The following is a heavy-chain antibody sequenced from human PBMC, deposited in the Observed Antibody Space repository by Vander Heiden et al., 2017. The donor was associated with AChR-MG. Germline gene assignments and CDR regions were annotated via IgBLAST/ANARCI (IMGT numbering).Heavy chain of an antibody. Sequence: QVQLVESGGGVVQPGRSLRLSCAASEFTFSSYGMHWVRQAPGKGLEWVAVISYDGRNKYYADSVKGRFTISRDNSKNTLYLKMNSLRAEDTAVYYCAKRIRHLDYWGQGTLVTVSS. J-gene: IGHJ4*02. CDR2: ISYDGRNK. CDR1: EFTFSSYG. CDR3: AKRIRHLDY. D-gene: IGHD3-3*02. V-gene: IGHV3-30*18.